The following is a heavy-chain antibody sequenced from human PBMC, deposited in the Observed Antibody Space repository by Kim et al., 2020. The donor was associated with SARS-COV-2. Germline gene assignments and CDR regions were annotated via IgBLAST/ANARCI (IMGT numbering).Heavy chain of an antibody. CDR3: AKDKYSNYYYGMDV. J-gene: IGHJ6*02. V-gene: IGHV3-30*02. D-gene: IGHD4-4*01. Sequence: YAASVKCRFTISRDNSKNTLYLQMNSLRAEDTAVYYCAKDKYSNYYYGMDVWGQGTTVTVSS.